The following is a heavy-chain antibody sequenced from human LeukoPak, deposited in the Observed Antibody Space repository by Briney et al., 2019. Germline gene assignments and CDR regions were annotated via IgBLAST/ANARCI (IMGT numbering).Heavy chain of an antibody. CDR2: IKEDGTEK. Sequence: PGGSLRLSCAGSGFTFSDFWMTWVRQTPGKGLEWVANIKEDGTEKNLVDSVKGRFTISRDNSKNTLYLQMNSLRAEDTAVYYCASIWSSGWYTRIPSSRSDPWGQGTLVTVSS. CDR1: GFTFSDFW. CDR3: ASIWSSGWYTRIPSSRSDP. V-gene: IGHV3-7*01. J-gene: IGHJ5*02. D-gene: IGHD6-19*01.